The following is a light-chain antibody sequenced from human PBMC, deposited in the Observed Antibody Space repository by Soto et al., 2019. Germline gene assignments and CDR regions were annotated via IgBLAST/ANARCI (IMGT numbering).Light chain of an antibody. Sequence: QSVLTQPASVSGSPGQSVTISCTGTNSDIGGYNYVSWYQQPPGKAPKLLIYDVINRPSGLSSRFSGSKSGNTASLTISGLQEEDEADYYCSSYTRTSVSVFGTGTKVTVL. V-gene: IGLV2-14*03. CDR3: SSYTRTSVSV. CDR1: NSDIGGYNY. CDR2: DVI. J-gene: IGLJ1*01.